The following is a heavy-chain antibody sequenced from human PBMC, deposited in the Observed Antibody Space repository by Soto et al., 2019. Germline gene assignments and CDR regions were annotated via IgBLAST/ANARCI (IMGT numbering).Heavy chain of an antibody. Sequence: QVQLVQSGAEVKKPGASVTVSCRSSGDTFNDYYIHWERQAPGQGLEWMGWINPNGGVTKYAQKFQGWVTMTRDTSIRTVYMQLSRLRSDDTAVYYCARESGGATATLDYYYFYMDVWGTGTTVTVSS. V-gene: IGHV1-2*04. CDR2: INPNGGVT. D-gene: IGHD5-12*01. CDR1: GDTFNDYY. CDR3: ARESGGATATLDYYYFYMDV. J-gene: IGHJ6*03.